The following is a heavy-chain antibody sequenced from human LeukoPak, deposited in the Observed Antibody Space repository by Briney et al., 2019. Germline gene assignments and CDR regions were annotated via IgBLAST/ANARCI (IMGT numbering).Heavy chain of an antibody. CDR2: ISSSGSTI. CDR1: GFTFSSYE. CDR3: ARDFRFYDSSGYPVGGYYGMDV. J-gene: IGHJ6*02. Sequence: GGSLRLSCAASGFTFSSYEMNWVRQAPGKGLEWVSYISSSGSTIYYADSVKGRFTISRDNAKNSLYLQMNSLRAEDTAVYYCARDFRFYDSSGYPVGGYYGMDVWGQGTTVTVSS. V-gene: IGHV3-48*03. D-gene: IGHD3-22*01.